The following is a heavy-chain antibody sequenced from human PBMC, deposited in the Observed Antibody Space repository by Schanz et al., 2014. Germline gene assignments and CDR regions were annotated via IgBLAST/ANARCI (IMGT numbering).Heavy chain of an antibody. V-gene: IGHV1-18*04. D-gene: IGHD6-13*01. CDR1: GYSFTTYF. J-gene: IGHJ4*02. Sequence: QVHLMQSGAEAKKPGASVKVSCKAFGYSFTTYFIHWVRLAPGQGLEWMGWISAYNGNTNYAQKLQGRVTMTTDTSTSTAYMELRSLRSDDTAVYYCASSGAGYSSSWDFDYWGQGTLVTVSS. CDR3: ASSGAGYSSSWDFDY. CDR2: ISAYNGNT.